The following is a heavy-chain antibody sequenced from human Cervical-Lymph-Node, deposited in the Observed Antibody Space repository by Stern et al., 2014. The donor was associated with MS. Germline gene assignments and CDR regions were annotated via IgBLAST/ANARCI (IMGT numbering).Heavy chain of an antibody. J-gene: IGHJ6*02. CDR3: AGTPAPPYYYFGMDV. CDR1: GFTFSNYG. V-gene: IGHV3-33*01. CDR2: IWYDGSNK. Sequence: VQLVESGGGVVQPGRSLRLSCAASGFTFSNYGMHWVRQAPGKGLEWVAVIWYDGSNKYYADSVKGRVTISRDNSKNTLYLKQNSLRAEDTAVYYCAGTPAPPYYYFGMDVWGQGTTITVSS.